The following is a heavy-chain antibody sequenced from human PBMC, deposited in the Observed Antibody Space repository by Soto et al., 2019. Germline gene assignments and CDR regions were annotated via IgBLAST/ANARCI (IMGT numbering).Heavy chain of an antibody. CDR2: INPNSGNT. V-gene: IGHV1-8*01. J-gene: IGHJ4*02. Sequence: QVQLVQSVAEVKKPGASVKVSCKASGYTFTSYDINWLRQATGQGLEWMGWINPNSGNTGYAQKFEGRVTMTMNTSISTAYMELSSLRSEDTAVYYCARASSYQLPSNYWGQGTLVPVSS. D-gene: IGHD2-2*01. CDR1: GYTFTSYD. CDR3: ARASSYQLPSNY.